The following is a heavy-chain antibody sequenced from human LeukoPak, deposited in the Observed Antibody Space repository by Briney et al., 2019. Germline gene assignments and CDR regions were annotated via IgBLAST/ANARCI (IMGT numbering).Heavy chain of an antibody. CDR3: ARDGPRGNYMDV. V-gene: IGHV1-69*13. D-gene: IGHD3-10*01. CDR2: IIPIFGTA. J-gene: IGHJ6*03. CDR1: GGTFSSYA. Sequence: SVKVSCKASGGTFSSYAISWVRQAPGQGLEWMGGIIPIFGTANFAQKFQGRVTITADESTSTAYMELSSLRSEDTAVYYCARDGPRGNYMDVWGKGTTVTVSS.